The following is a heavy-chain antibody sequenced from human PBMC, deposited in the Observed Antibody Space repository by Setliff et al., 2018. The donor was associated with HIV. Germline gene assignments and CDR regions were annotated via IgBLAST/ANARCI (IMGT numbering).Heavy chain of an antibody. CDR3: ARDPSTGWYYLDF. Sequence: SETLSLTCTVSGDSVSSASYYWSWIRQPPGKGLEWIGHINTSGSTKYNPSLKSRLTMSVDSSGNQFSLTLTSVTAADTAVYYCARDPSTGWYYLDFWGPRALVTVSS. CDR1: GDSVSSASYY. D-gene: IGHD6-19*01. V-gene: IGHV4-61*01. CDR2: INTSGST. J-gene: IGHJ4*02.